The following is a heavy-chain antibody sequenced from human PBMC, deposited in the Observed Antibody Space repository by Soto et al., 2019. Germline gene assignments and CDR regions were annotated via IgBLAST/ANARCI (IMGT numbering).Heavy chain of an antibody. CDR3: ARTDCSSTSCYNYYYYGMEV. Sequence: ASVNVSCKTSGYSFTKYGLHWVRQAPGQRLEWMGWINPGNGDTKYSQKFQGRVTITRDTSATTAYMELSSLRSEDSAVFYCARTDCSSTSCYNYYYYGMEVWGQETTVTVSS. CDR1: GYSFTKYG. V-gene: IGHV1-3*01. D-gene: IGHD2-2*01. CDR2: INPGNGDT. J-gene: IGHJ6*02.